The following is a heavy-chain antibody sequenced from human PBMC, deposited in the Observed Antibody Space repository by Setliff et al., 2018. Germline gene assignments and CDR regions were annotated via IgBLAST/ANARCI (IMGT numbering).Heavy chain of an antibody. CDR3: ARGRTMVRGVDAFDI. CDR1: GGSISSGDYY. CDR2: IYHSGST. J-gene: IGHJ3*02. Sequence: PSETLSLTCTVSGGSISSGDYYWGWIRQPPGKGLEWIGSIYHSGSTYYNPSLKSRVTISVDTSKNQFSLKLSSVTAADTAVYYCARGRTMVRGVDAFDIWGQGTMVTVSS. V-gene: IGHV4-39*07. D-gene: IGHD3-10*01.